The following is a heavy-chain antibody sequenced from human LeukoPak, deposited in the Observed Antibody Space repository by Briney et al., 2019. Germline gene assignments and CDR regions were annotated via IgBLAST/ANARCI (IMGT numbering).Heavy chain of an antibody. CDR2: IYTSGST. V-gene: IGHV4-61*02. J-gene: IGHJ6*03. D-gene: IGHD2-2*01. CDR3: ARDSLLPSAMGYYYMDV. Sequence: PSQTLSLTCTVSGGSISSGSYYWSWIRQPAGKGLEWIGRIYTSGSTNHNPSLKSRVTISVDTSKNQFSLKLSSVTAADTALYYCARDSLLPSAMGYYYMDVWGQGTTVSVSS. CDR1: GGSISSGSYY.